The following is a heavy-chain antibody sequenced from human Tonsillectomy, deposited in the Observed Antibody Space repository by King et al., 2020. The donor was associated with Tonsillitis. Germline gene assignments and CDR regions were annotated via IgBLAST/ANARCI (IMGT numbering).Heavy chain of an antibody. CDR2: IYSGGST. V-gene: IGHV3-53*01. J-gene: IGHJ2*01. CDR3: ARAAGGYSYGSYWYFDL. Sequence: DVQLVESGGGLIQPGGSLRLSCAASGFTVSSNYMSWVRQAPGKGLEWVSVIYSGGSTYYADSVKGRFPISRDNSKNTLYLQMNSLRAEDTAVYYCARAAGGYSYGSYWYFDLWGRGTLVTVSS. CDR1: GFTVSSNY. D-gene: IGHD5-18*01.